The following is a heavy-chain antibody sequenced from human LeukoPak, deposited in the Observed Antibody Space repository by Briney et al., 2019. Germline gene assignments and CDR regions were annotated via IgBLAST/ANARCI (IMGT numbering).Heavy chain of an antibody. Sequence: PSETLSLTCAVYGGSFSGYYWSWIRQLPGKGLEWIGYIYYSGSTYYNPSLKSRLTISVDTSKNQFSLKLSSVTAADTAVYYCARRSGTWFDPWGQGTLVTVSS. D-gene: IGHD3-10*01. J-gene: IGHJ5*02. CDR1: GGSFSGYY. V-gene: IGHV4-31*11. CDR2: IYYSGST. CDR3: ARRSGTWFDP.